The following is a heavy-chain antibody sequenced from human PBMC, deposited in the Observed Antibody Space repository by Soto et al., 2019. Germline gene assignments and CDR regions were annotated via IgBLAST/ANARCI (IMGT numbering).Heavy chain of an antibody. D-gene: IGHD3-10*01. J-gene: IGHJ3*02. CDR2: IRPDGNEI. V-gene: IGHV3-7*01. CDR3: ATDQWGGGFDI. Sequence: GGSLRLSCVTSGFTLSTYGMAWDRPTPGMGLEFEANIRPDGNEINYVDSVKGRFTISRDNAKNSLFLQMNSLRHDDTAVYYCATDQWGGGFDIGGQGTTVTVSS. CDR1: GFTLSTYG.